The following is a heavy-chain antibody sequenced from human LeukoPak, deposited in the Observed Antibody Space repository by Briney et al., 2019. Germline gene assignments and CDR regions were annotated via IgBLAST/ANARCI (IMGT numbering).Heavy chain of an antibody. Sequence: ESGPTPVNPTQTLTLTCTFSGFSLSTSGMCVSWIRQPPGKALEWLARIDWDDDKYYSTSLKTRLTISKDTSKNQVVLTMTNMDPVDTATYYCARIHLDDSSGYYIDYWGQGTLVTVSS. CDR2: IDWDDDK. V-gene: IGHV2-70*11. CDR3: ARIHLDDSSGYYIDY. D-gene: IGHD3-22*01. CDR1: GFSLSTSGMC. J-gene: IGHJ4*02.